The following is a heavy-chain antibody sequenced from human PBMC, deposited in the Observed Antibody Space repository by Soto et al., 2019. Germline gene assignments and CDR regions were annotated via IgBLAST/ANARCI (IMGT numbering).Heavy chain of an antibody. CDR2: IYYSGST. CDR3: ARDPIAAAGTGWWFDP. Sequence: SETLSLTCTVSGGSISSGGYYWSWIRQHPGKGLEWIGYIYYSGSTYYNPSLKSRVTISVDTSKNQFSLKLSSVTAADTAVYYCARDPIAAAGTGWWFDPWGQGTLVTVSS. V-gene: IGHV4-31*03. D-gene: IGHD6-13*01. CDR1: GGSISSGGYY. J-gene: IGHJ5*02.